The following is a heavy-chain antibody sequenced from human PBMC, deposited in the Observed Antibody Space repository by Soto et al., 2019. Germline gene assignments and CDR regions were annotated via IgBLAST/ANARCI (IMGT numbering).Heavy chain of an antibody. CDR1: GFTFSSHS. D-gene: IGHD3-10*01. J-gene: IGHJ4*02. CDR2: ISYDGSIK. Sequence: QVQLVESGGGVVQPGRSLRLSCAASGFTFSSHSIQWVRQAPGKGLEWVAVISYDGSIKYYADSVTGRFTISRDNSKNTAYLQLNSLRAEATAVVYCAREWSTSGALDYWGQGTLGIVSS. CDR3: AREWSTSGALDY. V-gene: IGHV3-30-3*01.